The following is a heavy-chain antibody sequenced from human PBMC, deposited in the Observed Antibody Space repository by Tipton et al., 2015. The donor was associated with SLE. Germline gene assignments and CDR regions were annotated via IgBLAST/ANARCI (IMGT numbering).Heavy chain of an antibody. D-gene: IGHD2-2*01. J-gene: IGHJ4*02. CDR3: ARGIDPTSSRISDY. Sequence: SLRLSCAASGFTFSLYWMHWVRQAPGKGLMRVSRVNGDGTSTNHADSVKGRFTISRDNAKNTLYLQMNSLRAEDAALYYCARGIDPTSSRISDYWGQGTLVSVSS. CDR2: VNGDGTST. CDR1: GFTFSLYW. V-gene: IGHV3-74*01.